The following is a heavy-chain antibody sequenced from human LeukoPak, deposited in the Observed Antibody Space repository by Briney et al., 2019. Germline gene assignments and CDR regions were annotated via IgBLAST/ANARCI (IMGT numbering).Heavy chain of an antibody. V-gene: IGHV1-2*02. J-gene: IGHJ5*02. D-gene: IGHD6-19*01. CDR3: ARAGIAVRSGWFDP. Sequence: ASVTVSCKASGYTFTGYYMHWVRQAPGQGLEWMGWINPNSGGTNYAQKFQGRVTMTRDTSISTAYMELSRLRSDDTAVYYCARAGIAVRSGWFDPWGQGTLVTVSS. CDR2: INPNSGGT. CDR1: GYTFTGYY.